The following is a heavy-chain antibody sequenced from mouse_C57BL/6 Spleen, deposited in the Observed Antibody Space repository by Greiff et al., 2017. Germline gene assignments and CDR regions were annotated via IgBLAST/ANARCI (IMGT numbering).Heavy chain of an antibody. D-gene: IGHD2-5*01. V-gene: IGHV1-52*01. Sequence: QVQLQQPGAELVRPGSSVKLSCKASGYTFTSYWMHWVKQRPIQGLEWIGNIDPSDSETHYNQKFKDKATLTVDKSSSTAYMQLSSLTSEDSAGYYCARTSNFYAMDYWGQGTSVTVSS. CDR2: IDPSDSET. J-gene: IGHJ4*01. CDR3: ARTSNFYAMDY. CDR1: GYTFTSYW.